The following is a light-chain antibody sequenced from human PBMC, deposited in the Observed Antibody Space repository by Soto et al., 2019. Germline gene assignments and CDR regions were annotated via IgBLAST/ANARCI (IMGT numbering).Light chain of an antibody. Sequence: SYELTQPPSASVAPEKTARLTCGGDNIGSKRVHWYRQKPGQAPVLVIYYDSDRPSGIPERFSGSNSGNTATLTINRVEAGDEADYYCQVWDITTDHYVFGTGTKLTVL. V-gene: IGLV3-21*04. CDR2: YDS. CDR1: NIGSKR. CDR3: QVWDITTDHYV. J-gene: IGLJ1*01.